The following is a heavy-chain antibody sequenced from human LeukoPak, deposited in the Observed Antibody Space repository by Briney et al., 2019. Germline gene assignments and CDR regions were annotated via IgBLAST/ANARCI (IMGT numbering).Heavy chain of an antibody. CDR1: GYSISSGYY. D-gene: IGHD6-13*01. CDR2: IYHSGST. J-gene: IGHJ4*02. V-gene: IGHV4-38-2*02. CDR3: ARAPGYSSSWGY. Sequence: SETLSLTCTVSGYSISSGYYWGWIRQPPGKGLEWIGSIYHSGSTYYNPSLKSRVTISVDTSKNQFSLKLSSVTAADTAVYYCARAPGYSSSWGYWGQGTLVTVSS.